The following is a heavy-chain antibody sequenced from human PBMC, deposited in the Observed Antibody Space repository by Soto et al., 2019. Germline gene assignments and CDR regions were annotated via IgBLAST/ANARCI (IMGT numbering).Heavy chain of an antibody. CDR3: ATSYGSGYRAFDY. J-gene: IGHJ4*02. V-gene: IGHV1-69*02. CDR1: GDTFSFYT. D-gene: IGHD3-10*01. Sequence: ASVKVSCKASGDTFSFYTINWVRQAPGLGLEWMGRVNPILSMSNYAQKLQGRVKMTADKSTSTAYMELRSLRSEDTAFYYCATSYGSGYRAFDYWGQGALVTVSS. CDR2: VNPILSMS.